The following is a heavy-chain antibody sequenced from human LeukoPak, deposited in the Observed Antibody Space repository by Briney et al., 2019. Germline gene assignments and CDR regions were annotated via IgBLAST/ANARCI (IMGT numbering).Heavy chain of an antibody. Sequence: PGGSLRLSCAASGFTFSSYAMSWVRQAPGKGLEWVGRIRKKANSYTTEYAASVKGRFTISRDDSKNSLYLQMNSLKTEDTAVYYCAKVHCSGGSCYSGDYWGQGILVTVSS. D-gene: IGHD2-15*01. CDR1: GFTFSSYA. CDR2: IRKKANSYTT. V-gene: IGHV3-72*01. CDR3: AKVHCSGGSCYSGDY. J-gene: IGHJ4*02.